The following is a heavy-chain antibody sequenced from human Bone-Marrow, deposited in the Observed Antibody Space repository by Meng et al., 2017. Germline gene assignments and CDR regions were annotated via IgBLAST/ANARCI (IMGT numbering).Heavy chain of an antibody. CDR1: GFTFSSYS. V-gene: IGHV3-21*01. CDR2: ISSSSSYI. J-gene: IGHJ4*02. CDR3: ARDRGHLYYFDY. D-gene: IGHD3-3*02. Sequence: GESLKISCAASGFTFSSYSMNWVRQAPGKGLEWVSPISSSSSYIYYADSVKGRFTISRDNAKNSLYLQMNSLRAEDTAVYYCARDRGHLYYFDYWGQGTLVTVSS.